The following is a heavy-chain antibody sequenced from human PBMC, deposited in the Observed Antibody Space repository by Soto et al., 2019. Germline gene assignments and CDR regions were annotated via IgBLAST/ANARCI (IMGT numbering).Heavy chain of an antibody. J-gene: IGHJ4*02. CDR3: AIPRPYWGVDCPDS. D-gene: IGHD2-21*02. Sequence: EVQLVESGGGLVQPGGSLRLSCAASGFTFSSYWMHWVRQAPGKGLVWVSRINSDGSSTSYADSVKGRFTISRDNAKITLYLQRNSLRAEDTAVYYCAIPRPYWGVDCPDSRGQGNLVTVSS. V-gene: IGHV3-74*01. CDR1: GFTFSSYW. CDR2: INSDGSST.